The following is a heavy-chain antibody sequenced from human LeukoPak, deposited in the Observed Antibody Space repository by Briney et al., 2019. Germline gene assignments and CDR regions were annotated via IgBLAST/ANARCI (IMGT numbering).Heavy chain of an antibody. Sequence: GSLRLSCAASGFTFSSYGMHWVRQAPGKGLEWVAVISYDGSNKYYADSVKGRFTISRDNSKNTLYLQMNSLRAEDTAVYYCAKDSSSWYSHDYWGQGTLVTVSS. CDR3: AKDSSSWYSHDY. V-gene: IGHV3-30*18. J-gene: IGHJ4*02. CDR2: ISYDGSNK. D-gene: IGHD6-13*01. CDR1: GFTFSSYG.